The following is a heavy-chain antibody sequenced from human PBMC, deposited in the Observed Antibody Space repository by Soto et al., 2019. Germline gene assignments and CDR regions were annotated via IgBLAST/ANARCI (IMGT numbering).Heavy chain of an antibody. D-gene: IGHD5-12*01. CDR2: IYHSGST. CDR1: GGSISSGGYS. J-gene: IGHJ4*02. CDR3: ATSASGYDFRFDY. V-gene: IGHV4-30-2*01. Sequence: PSETLSLTCAVSGGSISSGGYSWSWIRQPPGKGLEWIGYIYHSGSTYYNPSLKSRVTISVDRSKNQFSLKLSSVTAADTAVYYCATSASGYDFRFDYWGQGTLVTVS.